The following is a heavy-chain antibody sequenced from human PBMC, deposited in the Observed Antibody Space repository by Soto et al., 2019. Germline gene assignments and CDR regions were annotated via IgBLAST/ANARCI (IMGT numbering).Heavy chain of an antibody. CDR3: ASGIAAAGSFDY. CDR1: GGSFSGYY. D-gene: IGHD6-13*01. Sequence: SETLSLTCAVYGGSFSGYYWSWIRQPPGKGLEWIGEINHSGSTNYNPSLKSRVTISVDTSKNQFSLKLSSVTAADTAVYYCASGIAAAGSFDYWGQGTLVTVSS. V-gene: IGHV4-34*01. J-gene: IGHJ4*02. CDR2: INHSGST.